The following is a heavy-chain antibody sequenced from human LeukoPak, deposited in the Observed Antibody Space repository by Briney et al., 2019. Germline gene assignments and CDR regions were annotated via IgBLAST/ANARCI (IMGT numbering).Heavy chain of an antibody. V-gene: IGHV1-18*01. J-gene: IGHJ3*02. CDR2: ISGDSSNT. CDR1: RYNLMQQG. Sequence: AAVPVSCQAYRYNLMQQGISWVRQPPAHGLEWMGWISGDSSNTNYAQRLQGRVTMTTDTSTTTAYMELRSLRSDDTAVYYCARATGTWGHDGFDIWGQGTMVTVSS. D-gene: IGHD3-16*01. CDR3: ARATGTWGHDGFDI.